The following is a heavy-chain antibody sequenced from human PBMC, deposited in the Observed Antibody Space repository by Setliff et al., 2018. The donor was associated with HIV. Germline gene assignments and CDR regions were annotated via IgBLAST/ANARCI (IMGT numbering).Heavy chain of an antibody. V-gene: IGHV3-43D*04. CDR1: GFTFDDYG. D-gene: IGHD6-19*01. J-gene: IGHJ4*02. CDR3: AKNLYRSPWSPLDY. CDR2: VSWDGGTT. Sequence: GGSLRLSCAASGFTFDDYGMHWVRQAPGKGLEWVSFVSWDGGTTYYADSVKGRFTISRDNSKNTLYLQMNSLRADDTAVYYCAKNLYRSPWSPLDYWGQGTLVTVSS.